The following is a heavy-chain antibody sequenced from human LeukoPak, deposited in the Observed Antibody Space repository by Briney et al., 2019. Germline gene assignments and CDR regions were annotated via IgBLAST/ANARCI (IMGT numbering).Heavy chain of an antibody. V-gene: IGHV1-69*04. Sequence: GASVKVSCKASGGTFSSYAISWVRQAPGQGLEWIGRIIPILGIANYAQKFQGRVTITADKSTSTAYMELSSLRSEDTAVYYCARDGVGGRHFDPWGQGTLVTVSS. D-gene: IGHD3-16*01. CDR3: ARDGVGGRHFDP. J-gene: IGHJ5*02. CDR2: IIPILGIA. CDR1: GGTFSSYA.